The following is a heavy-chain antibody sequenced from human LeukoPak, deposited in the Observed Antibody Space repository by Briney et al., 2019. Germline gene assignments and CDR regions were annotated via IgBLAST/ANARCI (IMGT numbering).Heavy chain of an antibody. CDR2: ISGSGGST. CDR1: GFTFSSHG. V-gene: IGHV3-23*01. Sequence: GGSLRLSCAASGFTFSSHGMNWVRQAPGKGLEWVSAISGSGGSTYYADSVKGRLTISRDNSKNTLYLQMNSLRAEDTAVYYCARDPRVLRYFDWLTNWGQGTLVTVSS. CDR3: ARDPRVLRYFDWLTN. D-gene: IGHD3-9*01. J-gene: IGHJ4*02.